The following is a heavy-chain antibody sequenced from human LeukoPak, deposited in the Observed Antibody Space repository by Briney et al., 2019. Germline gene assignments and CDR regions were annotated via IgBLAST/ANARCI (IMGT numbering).Heavy chain of an antibody. D-gene: IGHD3-3*01. J-gene: IGHJ4*02. V-gene: IGHV3-15*01. CDR1: GFTFSNAW. CDR2: IKSKTDGGTT. Sequence: GGSLRLSXAASGFTFSNAWMSWVRQAPGKGLEWVGRIKSKTDGGTTDYAAPVKGRFTISRDDSKNTLYLQMNSLKTEDTAVYYCTTYDFWSGYYRVDYWGQGTLVTVSS. CDR3: TTYDFWSGYYRVDY.